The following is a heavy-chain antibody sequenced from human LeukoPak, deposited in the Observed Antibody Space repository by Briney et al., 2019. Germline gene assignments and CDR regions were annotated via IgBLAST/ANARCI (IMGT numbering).Heavy chain of an antibody. V-gene: IGHV3-66*01. CDR2: MYTGGGR. D-gene: IGHD2-21*02. J-gene: IGHJ4*02. CDR1: GVSVSNYY. CDR3: TRGQSYCGADCYSD. Sequence: GGSLRLSCAASGVSVSNYYMSWVRQPPGKGLEWVSVMYTGGGRYYGDSVKGRFTISRDNSKNTVFLQMNSLRVEDTALYYCTRGQSYCGADCYSDWGQGTLVTVSS.